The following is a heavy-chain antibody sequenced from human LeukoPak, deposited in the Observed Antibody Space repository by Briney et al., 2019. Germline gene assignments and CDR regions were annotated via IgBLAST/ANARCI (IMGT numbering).Heavy chain of an antibody. CDR1: GFTFSSYG. V-gene: IGHV3-30*18. CDR2: ISYDGSNK. CDR3: AKDRSSGGSGLGDY. D-gene: IGHD6-19*01. J-gene: IGHJ4*02. Sequence: AGGSLRLSCAASGFTFSSYGMHWVRQAPGKGLEWVAVISYDGSNKYYADSVKGRFTISRDNSKNTLYLQMNSLRAEDTAVYYCAKDRSSGGSGLGDYWGQGTLVTVSS.